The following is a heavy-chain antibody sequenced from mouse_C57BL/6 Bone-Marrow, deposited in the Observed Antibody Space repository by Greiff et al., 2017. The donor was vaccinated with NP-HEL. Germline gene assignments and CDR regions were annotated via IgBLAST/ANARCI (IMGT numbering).Heavy chain of an antibody. J-gene: IGHJ3*01. V-gene: IGHV2-9*01. CDR1: GFSLTSYG. Sequence: VMLVESGPGLVAPSQSLSITCTVSGFSLTSYGVDWVRQPPGKGLEWLGVIWGGGSTNYNSALMSRLSISKDNSKSQVFLKRNSLQTDDTAMYYCAKRGHDGWAYWGQGTLVTVSA. CDR3: AKRGHDGWAY. CDR2: IWGGGST. D-gene: IGHD2-3*01.